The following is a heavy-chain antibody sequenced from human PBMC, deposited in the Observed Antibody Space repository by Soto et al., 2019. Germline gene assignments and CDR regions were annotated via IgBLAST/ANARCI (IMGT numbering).Heavy chain of an antibody. D-gene: IGHD1-26*01. Sequence: GGSLRLSCAASGCTFSSSAMNWVRQAPGKGLEWVSAISDGGRFTYYIDSVKGRFTVSRDDSKNTLYLQMNSLRAEDTAIYYCAKSGPTNFFDFWGHGTLVTGSS. V-gene: IGHV3-23*01. CDR2: ISDGGRFT. CDR1: GCTFSSSA. CDR3: AKSGPTNFFDF. J-gene: IGHJ4*01.